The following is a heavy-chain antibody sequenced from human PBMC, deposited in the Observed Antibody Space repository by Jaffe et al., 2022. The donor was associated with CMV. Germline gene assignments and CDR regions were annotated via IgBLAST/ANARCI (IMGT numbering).Heavy chain of an antibody. Sequence: ELQLVESGGGLAQPGGSLRLSCAASGFTFRTSWMTWVRQAPGRGLEWLAVINQDGSDKKYADSVKGRFTISRDNAKSSLSLQMNSLKVEDTAVYYCAGTGGELGLWGRGTLVTVSS. V-gene: IGHV3-7*03. CDR3: AGTGGELGL. CDR2: INQDGSDK. J-gene: IGHJ4*02. CDR1: GFTFRTSW. D-gene: IGHD1-26*01.